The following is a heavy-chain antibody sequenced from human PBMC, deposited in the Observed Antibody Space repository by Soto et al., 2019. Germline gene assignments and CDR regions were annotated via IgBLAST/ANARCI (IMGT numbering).Heavy chain of an antibody. CDR1: GYTFTSYY. D-gene: IGHD6-19*01. CDR3: ARSVSRSSGWFVTDAFDI. Sequence: GASVKVSCNASGYTFTSYYMHWVRQAPGQGLEWMGIINPSGGSTSYAQKFQGRVTMTRDTSTSTVYMELSSLRSEDTAVYYCARSVSRSSGWFVTDAFDIWGQGTMVTVSS. V-gene: IGHV1-46*03. CDR2: INPSGGST. J-gene: IGHJ3*02.